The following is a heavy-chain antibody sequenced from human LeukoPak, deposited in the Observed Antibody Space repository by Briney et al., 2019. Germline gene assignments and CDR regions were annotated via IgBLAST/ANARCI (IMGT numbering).Heavy chain of an antibody. CDR3: ARSRCISCAFDL. J-gene: IGHJ3*01. CDR1: GGSISSYY. D-gene: IGHD6-13*01. CDR2: IYYSGST. Sequence: SETLSLTCTVSGGSISSYYWSWIRQPPGKGLEWIGYIYYSGSTNYNPSLKSRVTISVDTSKNQFSLELSSVTAADTAVYYCARSRCISCAFDLWGQGTMVTVSS. V-gene: IGHV4-59*08.